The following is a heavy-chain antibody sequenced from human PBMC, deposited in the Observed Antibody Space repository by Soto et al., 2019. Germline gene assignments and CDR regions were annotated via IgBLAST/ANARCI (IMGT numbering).Heavy chain of an antibody. CDR3: AISTGGFGGLFVVPSDY. V-gene: IGHV3-23*01. Sequence: EVQLLESGGGLVQPGGSLRLSCAASGFTYESYAMSWVRQAPGKGLEWVSGINSGGTVAHYADSVKGRFAISRDNSKNTPSLEMNSLRADYTGLYYCAISTGGFGGLFVVPSDYWGQGTLVTVSS. CDR1: GFTYESYA. J-gene: IGHJ4*02. CDR2: INSGGTVA. D-gene: IGHD3-16*01.